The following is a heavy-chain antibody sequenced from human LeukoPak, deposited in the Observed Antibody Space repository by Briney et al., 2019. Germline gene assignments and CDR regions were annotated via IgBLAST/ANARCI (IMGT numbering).Heavy chain of an antibody. D-gene: IGHD3-3*01. CDR3: ARDNPPSYDFWSGTLPPYNWFDP. V-gene: IGHV1-69*04. Sequence: SVKVSCKVSRGTFSTFSICWVRQAPGQGREWIGTIIPVLGIANYAQKFEGRVTLTADKSTSTAYMELSSPRSEDTAVYYCARDNPPSYDFWSGTLPPYNWFDPWGQGTLVTVSS. CDR2: IIPVLGIA. J-gene: IGHJ5*02. CDR1: RGTFSTFS.